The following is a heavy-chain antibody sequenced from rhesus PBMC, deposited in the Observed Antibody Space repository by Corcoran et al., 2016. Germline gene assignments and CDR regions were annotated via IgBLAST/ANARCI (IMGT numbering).Heavy chain of an antibody. CDR2: IGCSSGST. Sequence: QVQLQESGPGLVKPSETLSLTCAVSGGSISSSNWWSRIRQPPGKGLEWIGNIGCSSGSTYYNPSLKSRVTISKDTSKNQFSLKPSSVTAADTAVYYCARLPYGNYYFDYWGQGVLVTVSS. V-gene: IGHV4-65*02. J-gene: IGHJ4*01. D-gene: IGHD4-35*01. CDR3: ARLPYGNYYFDY. CDR1: GGSISSSNW.